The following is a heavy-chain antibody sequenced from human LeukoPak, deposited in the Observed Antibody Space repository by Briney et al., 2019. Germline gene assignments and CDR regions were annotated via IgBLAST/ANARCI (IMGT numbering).Heavy chain of an antibody. D-gene: IGHD4-17*01. CDR1: GFTFSGYG. Sequence: GGSLRLSCAASGFTFSGYGMHWVRQAPGKGLEWVAFIRYDGSNKYYADSVKGRFTISRDNSKNTLYLQMNSLRAEDTAVYYCAKDGDYGDYFDFDYWGQGTLVTVSS. J-gene: IGHJ4*02. CDR3: AKDGDYGDYFDFDY. V-gene: IGHV3-30*02. CDR2: IRYDGSNK.